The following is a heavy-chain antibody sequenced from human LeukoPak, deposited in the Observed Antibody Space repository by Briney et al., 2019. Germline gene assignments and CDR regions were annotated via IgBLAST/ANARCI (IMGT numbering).Heavy chain of an antibody. CDR3: ARQRSERYPPDY. Sequence: PSETLSLTCTVSGGSISSYYWSWIRQPPGKGLEWIGYIYYSGSTNYNPSLKSRVTISVDTSKNQFSLKLSSVTAADTAVYYCARQRSERYPPDYGGQGTLVTVSS. CDR2: IYYSGST. CDR1: GGSISSYY. D-gene: IGHD2-15*01. V-gene: IGHV4-59*08. J-gene: IGHJ4*02.